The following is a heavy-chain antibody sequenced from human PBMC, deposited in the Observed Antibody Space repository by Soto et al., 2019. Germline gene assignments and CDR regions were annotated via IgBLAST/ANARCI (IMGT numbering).Heavy chain of an antibody. V-gene: IGHV1-3*05. CDR1: GSTFTGYA. J-gene: IGHJ4*02. D-gene: IGHD6-19*01. CDR2: INAGNGNT. CDR3: ARAVAVAADFDY. Sequence: QVQLVQSGAEEKKHGASVKVSCKACGSTFTGYAMHWVRQAPGQRLEWMGWINAGNGNTKYSQKFQGRVTITRDTSASTVYMELSSLRSEDTAVYYCARAVAVAADFDYWGQGTLVTVSS.